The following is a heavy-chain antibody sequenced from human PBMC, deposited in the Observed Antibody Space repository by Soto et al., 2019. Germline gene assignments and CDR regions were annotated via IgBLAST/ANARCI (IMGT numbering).Heavy chain of an antibody. J-gene: IGHJ4*02. CDR3: AKEYSSGWYYFDY. D-gene: IGHD6-19*01. CDR2: ISGSDGST. V-gene: IGHV3-23*01. CDR1: GFTFSSDA. Sequence: GGSLRLSCADSGFTFSSDAMSWVRLAPGKGLEWVSTISGSDGSTYYADSVKGRFTISRDNSKNTLYLQMNSLRAEDTAVYYCAKEYSSGWYYFDYWGQGTLVTVSS.